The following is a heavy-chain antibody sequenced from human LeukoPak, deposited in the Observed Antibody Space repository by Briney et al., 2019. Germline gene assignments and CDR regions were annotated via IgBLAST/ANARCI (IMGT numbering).Heavy chain of an antibody. CDR1: GYPFTVYY. Sequence: EASVKVSCKASGYPFTVYYLHWIRQAPGQGLEYMGRINPNNGGTNYAQKFRGRVTMTGDTSISTAYMELSSLRSDDTAVYYCTRESGSYHGNDYWGQGTLVTVSS. V-gene: IGHV1-2*06. CDR2: INPNNGGT. D-gene: IGHD1-26*01. CDR3: TRESGSYHGNDY. J-gene: IGHJ4*02.